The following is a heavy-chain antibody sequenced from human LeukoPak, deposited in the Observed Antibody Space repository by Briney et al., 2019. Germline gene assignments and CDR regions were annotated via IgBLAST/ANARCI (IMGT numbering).Heavy chain of an antibody. Sequence: ASVKVSCKASGYTFTGYYMHWVRQAPGQGLEWMGWINTNTGNPTYAQGFTGRFVFSLDTSVSTAYLQISSLRAEDTAVYYCARATDEFLEWSPFDYWGQGTLVTVSS. CDR2: INTNTGNP. J-gene: IGHJ4*02. CDR3: ARATDEFLEWSPFDY. V-gene: IGHV7-4-1*02. D-gene: IGHD3-3*01. CDR1: GYTFTGYY.